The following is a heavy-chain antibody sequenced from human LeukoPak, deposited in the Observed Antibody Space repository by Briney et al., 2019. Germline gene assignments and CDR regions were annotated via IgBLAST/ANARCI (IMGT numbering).Heavy chain of an antibody. V-gene: IGHV4-59*08. CDR1: GGSISSYY. Sequence: PSETLSLTCTVSGGSISSYYWSWIRQPPGKGLEWIGYTYYSGSTNYNPSLKSRVTISVDTSKNQFSLKLSSVTAADTAVYYCARFRSGLGYWFDPWGQGTLVTVSS. J-gene: IGHJ5*02. CDR2: TYYSGST. D-gene: IGHD3-3*01. CDR3: ARFRSGLGYWFDP.